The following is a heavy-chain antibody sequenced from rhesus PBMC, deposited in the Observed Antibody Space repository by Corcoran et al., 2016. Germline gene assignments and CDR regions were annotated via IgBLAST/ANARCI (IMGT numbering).Heavy chain of an antibody. D-gene: IGHD1-1*01. CDR1: GFSLSSGYG. J-gene: IGHJ4*01. CDR3: ARWKYSAGIGRGYFDY. Sequence: QVQLPESGPGLVKPSETMSRTCAVSGFSLSSGYGWGWLRRLPRKGLAWIGQSYGNSGSTYYHPSLKSRVTVSNDTSKNQFSLKLSSVNAADTAVYYCARWKYSAGIGRGYFDYWGQGVLVTVSS. V-gene: IGHV4-127*01. CDR2: SYGNSGST.